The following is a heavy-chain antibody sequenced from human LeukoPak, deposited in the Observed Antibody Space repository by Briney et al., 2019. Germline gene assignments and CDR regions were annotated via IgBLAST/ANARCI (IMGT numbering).Heavy chain of an antibody. D-gene: IGHD3-9*01. CDR1: GGPFRGYY. CDR2: INHSGST. Sequence: SEPLSLTCAVYGGPFRGYYWSWIRQPPGKGLEWIGEINHSGSTNYNPSLKRRVTISVDTYKHQFSLKLSSVTAADTAVYYCGRSDLYYDILTGYSPDAFDIWGQGTMVTVSS. V-gene: IGHV4-34*01. CDR3: GRSDLYYDILTGYSPDAFDI. J-gene: IGHJ3*02.